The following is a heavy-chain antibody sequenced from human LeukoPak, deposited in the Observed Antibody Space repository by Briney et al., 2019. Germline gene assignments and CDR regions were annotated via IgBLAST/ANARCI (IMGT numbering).Heavy chain of an antibody. CDR1: GGSISSYY. Sequence: SETLSLTCTVSGGSISSYYWSWIRQPAGKGLEWIGRIYTSGSTNYNPSLKGRVTMSVDTSKNQFSLKLSSVTAADTAVYYCARGGAVAGWFDPWGQGTLVTVSS. V-gene: IGHV4-4*07. CDR3: ARGGAVAGWFDP. CDR2: IYTSGST. J-gene: IGHJ5*02. D-gene: IGHD6-19*01.